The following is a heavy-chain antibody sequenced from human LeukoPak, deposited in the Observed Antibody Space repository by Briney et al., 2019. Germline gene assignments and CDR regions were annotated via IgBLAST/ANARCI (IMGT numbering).Heavy chain of an antibody. D-gene: IGHD3-10*01. V-gene: IGHV3-21*04. CDR1: GFTFSSST. J-gene: IGHJ3*02. CDR2: ISSSSTYI. Sequence: PGGSLRLSCAASGFTFSSSTMTWVRQSPGKGLEWVSSISSSSTYIYYADSVKGRFIISRDNAKNSLYLQMNSLRAEDTVVYYCARGHYGSGIHQGAFDIWGQGTIVTVSS. CDR3: ARGHYGSGIHQGAFDI.